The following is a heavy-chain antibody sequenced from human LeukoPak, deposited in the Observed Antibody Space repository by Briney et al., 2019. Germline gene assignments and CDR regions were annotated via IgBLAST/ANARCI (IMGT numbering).Heavy chain of an antibody. CDR3: ARDDSYYDSSGSRTTLWGDY. J-gene: IGHJ4*02. V-gene: IGHV3-21*01. Sequence: GGSLRLSCAASGFTFSSYSMNWGRQAPGKGLEWVSSISSSSSYIYYADSVKGRFTISRDNAKNSLYLQMNSLRAEDTAVYYCARDDSYYDSSGSRTTLWGDYWGQGTLVTVSS. CDR2: ISSSSSYI. D-gene: IGHD3-22*01. CDR1: GFTFSSYS.